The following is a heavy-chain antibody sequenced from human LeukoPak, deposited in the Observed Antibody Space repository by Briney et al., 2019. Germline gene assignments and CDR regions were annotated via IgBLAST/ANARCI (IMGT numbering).Heavy chain of an antibody. Sequence: PGGSLRLSCAASGFTFDDYGMSWVRQAPGKGLVWVSGISTDGSRPRYADSVNGRFTISRDNAKNTLYLQMNSLRAEDTAVYFCVRDGQGSTPLDYWGQGTLVTVSS. V-gene: IGHV3-74*01. CDR2: ISTDGSRP. CDR1: GFTFDDYG. CDR3: VRDGQGSTPLDY. J-gene: IGHJ4*02. D-gene: IGHD2-15*01.